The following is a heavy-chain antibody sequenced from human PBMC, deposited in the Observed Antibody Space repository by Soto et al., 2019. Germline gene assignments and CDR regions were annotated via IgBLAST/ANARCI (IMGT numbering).Heavy chain of an antibody. CDR3: ARGSDYYYYYYMDV. CDR1: GFTFSTYW. Sequence: GGSLRLSCAASGFTFSTYWMSWVRQAPGKGLEWVGNIKQDGSEKYYVDSVKGRFTISRDNAKNSLYLQMNSLRADDSAVYYCARGSDYYYYYYMDVWGKGTTVTVSS. V-gene: IGHV3-7*01. CDR2: IKQDGSEK. J-gene: IGHJ6*03.